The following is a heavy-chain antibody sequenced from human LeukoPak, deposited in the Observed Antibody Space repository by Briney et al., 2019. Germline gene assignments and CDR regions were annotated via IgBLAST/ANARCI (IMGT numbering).Heavy chain of an antibody. V-gene: IGHV4-59*01. CDR1: GGSISSYY. D-gene: IGHD3-10*01. CDR3: ARDISPRYYYGSGSGEMDV. CDR2: IYYSGST. J-gene: IGHJ6*04. Sequence: KASETLSLTCTVSGGSISSYYWSWIRQPPGKGLEWIGYIYYSGSTNYNPSLKSRVTISVDTSKNQFSLKLSSVTAADTAVYYCARDISPRYYYGSGSGEMDVWGKGTTVTISS.